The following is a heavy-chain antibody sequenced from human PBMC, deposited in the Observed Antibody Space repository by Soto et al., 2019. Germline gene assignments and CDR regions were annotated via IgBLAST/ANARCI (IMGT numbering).Heavy chain of an antibody. CDR3: ARHCRFYRSGNYYNPNWFDP. CDR2: MHYSGST. J-gene: IGHJ5*02. V-gene: IGHV4-39*01. CDR1: GGSIGSNAYY. D-gene: IGHD3-10*01. Sequence: QLQLQESGPGLVKPSETLSLTCSVSGGSIGSNAYYWGWIRQPPGKGLEWIGSMHYSGSTYSNPSLKSRVTISVDTSQNHFSLELTSVTAADTAVYYCARHCRFYRSGNYYNPNWFDPWGQGTLVTVSS.